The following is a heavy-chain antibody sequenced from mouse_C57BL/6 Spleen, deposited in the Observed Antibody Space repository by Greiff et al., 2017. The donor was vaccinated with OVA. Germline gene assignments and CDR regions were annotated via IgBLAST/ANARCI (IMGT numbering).Heavy chain of an antibody. V-gene: IGHV1-69*01. CDR1: GYTFTSYW. D-gene: IGHD2-14*01. CDR2: IDPSDSYT. J-gene: IGHJ2*01. CDR3: ARSDRDDYFDY. Sequence: VQLQQPGAELVMPGASVKLSCKASGYTFTSYWMHWVKQRPGQGLEWIGEIDPSDSYTNYNQKFKGKSTLTVDKSSSTAYMQLSSLTSEDSAVYYCARSDRDDYFDYWGQGTTLTVSS.